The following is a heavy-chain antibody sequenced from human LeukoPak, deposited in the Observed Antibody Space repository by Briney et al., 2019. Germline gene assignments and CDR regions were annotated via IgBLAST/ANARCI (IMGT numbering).Heavy chain of an antibody. V-gene: IGHV3-30*18. Sequence: PGGSLRLSCAASGFTFSSYGMHWVRQAPGKGLEWVAVISYGGSNKYYADSVKGRFTISRDNSKNTLYLQMNSLRAEDTAVYYCAKVANSGSYYSDYWGQGTLVTVSS. CDR3: AKVANSGSYYSDY. CDR1: GFTFSSYG. CDR2: ISYGGSNK. D-gene: IGHD1-26*01. J-gene: IGHJ4*02.